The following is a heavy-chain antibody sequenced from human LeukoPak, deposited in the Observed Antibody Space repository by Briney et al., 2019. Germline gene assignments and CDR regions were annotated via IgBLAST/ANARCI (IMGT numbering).Heavy chain of an antibody. V-gene: IGHV3-23*01. J-gene: IGHJ4*02. Sequence: GGSLRLSCAASGFTFSNYAMSWVRQAPGKRLEWVSALLGSGGSTSYADSVKGRFTVSRDNSKSTLYLQMNSLRAEDTALYYCAKWGDNDVLTGYYVPDYWGQGTLVTVSS. CDR2: LLGSGGST. D-gene: IGHD3-9*01. CDR1: GFTFSNYA. CDR3: AKWGDNDVLTGYYVPDY.